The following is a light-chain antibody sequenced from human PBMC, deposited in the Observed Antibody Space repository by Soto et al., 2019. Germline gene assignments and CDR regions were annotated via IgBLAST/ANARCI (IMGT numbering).Light chain of an antibody. V-gene: IGKV1-6*01. CDR1: QDIRND. CDR2: STS. CDR3: LQDNKYPLT. J-gene: IGKJ4*01. Sequence: AIQMTQSPSSLSASVGDRVTITCRASQDIRNDLGWYQQKPGKAPKVLIFSTSSLQSGVPSRFSGSGSGTDFSLTINSLQPEDFETYYCLQDNKYPLTFGGGTKVDIK.